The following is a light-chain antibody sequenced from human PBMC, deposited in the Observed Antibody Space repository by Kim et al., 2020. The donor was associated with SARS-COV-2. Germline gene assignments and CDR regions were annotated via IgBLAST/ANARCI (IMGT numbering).Light chain of an antibody. J-gene: IGKJ4*01. CDR3: QQSNSTPLT. Sequence: ASVGDRVTITCRASQGISTNLNWYQQKSGKAPKLLIYAASSLQGGVPSRFSGSGSGTDFTLTISSLQPEDSATYYCQQSNSTPLTFGGGTKVDIK. CDR2: AAS. V-gene: IGKV1-39*01. CDR1: QGISTN.